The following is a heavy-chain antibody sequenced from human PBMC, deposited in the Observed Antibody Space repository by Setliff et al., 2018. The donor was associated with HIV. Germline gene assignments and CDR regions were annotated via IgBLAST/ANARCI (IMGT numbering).Heavy chain of an antibody. D-gene: IGHD1-1*01. V-gene: IGHV4-59*11. CDR3: ARERLSRLGFDY. Sequence: TLSLTCTVSGGSISSHYWSWIRQPPGKGLEWIGSIYYSGSTNYNPSLKSRVTISVDTSKNQFSLMLGSMTAADTAVYYCARERLSRLGFDYWGQGTLITVSS. J-gene: IGHJ4*02. CDR1: GGSISSHY. CDR2: IYYSGST.